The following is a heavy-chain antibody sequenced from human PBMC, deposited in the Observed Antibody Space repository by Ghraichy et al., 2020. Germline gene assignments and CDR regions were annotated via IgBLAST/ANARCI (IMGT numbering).Heavy chain of an antibody. CDR2: ISSSSGTI. J-gene: IGHJ1*01. Sequence: GGSLRLSCAASGFIFSGYSMNWVRQAPGKGLEWVSYISSSSGTIHYADSVKGRFTISRDNAKNSLYLQMNSLRDEDTAVYYCARDRGYDDSSGYSWPLQHWGQGTLVTVSS. CDR3: ARDRGYDDSSGYSWPLQH. CDR1: GFIFSGYS. V-gene: IGHV3-48*02. D-gene: IGHD3-22*01.